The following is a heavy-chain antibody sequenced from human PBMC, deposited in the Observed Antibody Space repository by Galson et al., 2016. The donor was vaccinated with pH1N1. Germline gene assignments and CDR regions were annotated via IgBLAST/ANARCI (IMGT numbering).Heavy chain of an antibody. CDR2: IYSTGST. CDR1: GDSITYHY. D-gene: IGHD1-1*01. J-gene: IGHJ4*02. CDR3: ARDVPGFLDWYYFDS. Sequence: ETLSLTCTVSGDSITYHYWSWIRQPAGKGLEWIGRIYSTGSTNYNPSLKGRVTMSVDTSKNQVSLNLTSVTAADTAVYYCARDVPGFLDWYYFDSWGQGILVTVSS. V-gene: IGHV4-4*07.